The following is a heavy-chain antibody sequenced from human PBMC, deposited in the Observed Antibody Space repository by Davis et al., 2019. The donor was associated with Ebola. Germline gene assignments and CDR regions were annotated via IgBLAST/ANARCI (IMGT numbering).Heavy chain of an antibody. Sequence: PGGSLRLSCAASGFTFGSYSMNWVRQAPGKGLEWVSSISSSSTYIYYADSVKGRFTISRDNAKNSLYLQMNSLRVEDTAVYYCARDGWGDYYGLDVWGQGTTVTVSS. J-gene: IGHJ6*02. CDR2: ISSSSTYI. CDR3: ARDGWGDYYGLDV. V-gene: IGHV3-21*01. CDR1: GFTFGSYS. D-gene: IGHD3-10*01.